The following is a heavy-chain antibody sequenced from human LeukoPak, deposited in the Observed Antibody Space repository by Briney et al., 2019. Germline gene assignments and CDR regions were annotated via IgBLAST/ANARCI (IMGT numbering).Heavy chain of an antibody. D-gene: IGHD1-14*01. Sequence: GGSLRLSCVFSVFTSSSYAMSCVRQAPGKGLGWVSSLSGNGGSTYHAYCGKGPFPISRDNSKHKLYPQTNRLRAEETAVYYWAKDPHTGYGFAYWGQGTLVTVSS. J-gene: IGHJ4*02. V-gene: IGHV3-23*01. CDR2: LSGNGGST. CDR3: AKDPHTGYGFAY. CDR1: VFTSSSYA.